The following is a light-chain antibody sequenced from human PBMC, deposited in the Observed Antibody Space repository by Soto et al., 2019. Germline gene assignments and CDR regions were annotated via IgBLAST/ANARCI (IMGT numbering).Light chain of an antibody. Sequence: QSALTQPPSASGSPGQSVTISCTVTSSDVGGYNYVSWYQQHPGKAPKLMIYEVSKRPSGVPVRFSGSKSGNTASLTVSGLRAEDEDDYYCSSYAGSNNLGVFGGGTKLTVL. V-gene: IGLV2-8*01. CDR1: SSDVGGYNY. CDR2: EVS. CDR3: SSYAGSNNLGV. J-gene: IGLJ3*02.